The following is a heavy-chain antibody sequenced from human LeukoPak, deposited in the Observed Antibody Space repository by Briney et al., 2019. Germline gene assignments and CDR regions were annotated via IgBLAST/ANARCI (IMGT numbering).Heavy chain of an antibody. CDR2: MNPNSGNT. CDR1: GYTFTSYD. CDR3: ARGPQHSSGYYEYFQH. V-gene: IGHV1-8*01. J-gene: IGHJ1*01. Sequence: ASVKVSCKASGYTFTSYDINWVRQATGQGLEWMGWMNPNSGNTGYAQKFQGRVTMTRNTSISTAYMELSSLRSEDTAVYYCARGPQHSSGYYEYFQHWGQGTLVTVSS. D-gene: IGHD3-22*01.